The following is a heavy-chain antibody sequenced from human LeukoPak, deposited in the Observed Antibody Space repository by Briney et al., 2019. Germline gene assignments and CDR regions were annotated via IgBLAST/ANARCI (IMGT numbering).Heavy chain of an antibody. Sequence: GGSLRLSCAASGFTFSSYAMSWVRQAPGKGLEWVSAISGSGGSTYYADSVKGRFTISRDNSKNTLYLQMNSLRAEDTAVYYCAKSLGYCSGGSCYSCCDFDYWGQGTLVTASS. CDR2: ISGSGGST. CDR1: GFTFSSYA. D-gene: IGHD2-15*01. CDR3: AKSLGYCSGGSCYSCCDFDY. J-gene: IGHJ4*02. V-gene: IGHV3-23*01.